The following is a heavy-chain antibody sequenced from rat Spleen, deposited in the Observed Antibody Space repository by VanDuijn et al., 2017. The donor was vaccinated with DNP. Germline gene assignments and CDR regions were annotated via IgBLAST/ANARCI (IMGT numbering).Heavy chain of an antibody. CDR1: GFTFNNYD. J-gene: IGHJ2*01. CDR2: ISPSGGST. Sequence: EVQLVESGGGLVQPGRSLKLSCAASGFTFNNYDMAWVRQAPTKGLEWVASISPSGGSTYYRDSVKGRFTISRDNAKSTLYLQINSLRSEDSATYYCTTDRGYFDYWGQGVMVTVSS. CDR3: TTDRGYFDY. V-gene: IGHV5-27*01.